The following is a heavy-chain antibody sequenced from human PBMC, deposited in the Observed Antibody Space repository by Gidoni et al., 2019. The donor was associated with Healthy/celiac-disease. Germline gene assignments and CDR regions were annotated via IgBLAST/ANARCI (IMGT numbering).Heavy chain of an antibody. V-gene: IGHV3-33*01. CDR2: IWYDGSNK. J-gene: IGHJ4*01. D-gene: IGHD6-6*01. Sequence: QVQLVESGGGVVQPGRSLRLTCAASGFTFSSYGMHWVRQAPGKGLEWVAVIWYDGSNKYYADSVKGRFTISRDNSKNTLYLQMNSLRAEDTAVYYCARGRRDSSSNSLDYWGQEPWSPSP. CDR3: ARGRRDSSSNSLDY. CDR1: GFTFSSYG.